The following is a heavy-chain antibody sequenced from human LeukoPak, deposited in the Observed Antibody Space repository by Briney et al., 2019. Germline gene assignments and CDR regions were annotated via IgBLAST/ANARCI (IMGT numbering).Heavy chain of an antibody. CDR3: ASLDTAKQPLANH. J-gene: IGHJ5*02. Sequence: PGGSLRLSCVASGLTVSNHWMSWVRQAPGKGLEWVANIREERGQEYYVDSVKGRFTISKNSAKNSLYLQMNTLRVGDTAMYYCASLDTAKQPLANHWGQGTLVTVSS. CDR1: GLTVSNHW. D-gene: IGHD5-18*01. V-gene: IGHV3-7*03. CDR2: IREERGQE.